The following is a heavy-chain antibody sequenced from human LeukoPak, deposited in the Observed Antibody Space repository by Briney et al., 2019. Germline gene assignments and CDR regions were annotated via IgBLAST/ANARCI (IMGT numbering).Heavy chain of an antibody. D-gene: IGHD6-6*01. J-gene: IGHJ6*02. CDR1: GFTFSSYA. Sequence: GGSLRLSCAASGFTFSSYAMSWVRQAPGKGLEWVSAISGSGGSTYYADSVKGRFTISRDNSKNTLYLQMNSLRAEDTAVYYCAKALAARPYYYYGMDVWGQGTTVTVFS. V-gene: IGHV3-23*01. CDR2: ISGSGGST. CDR3: AKALAARPYYYYGMDV.